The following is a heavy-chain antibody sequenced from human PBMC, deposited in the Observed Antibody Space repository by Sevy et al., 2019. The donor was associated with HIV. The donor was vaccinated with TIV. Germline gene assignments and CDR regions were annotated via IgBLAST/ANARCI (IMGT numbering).Heavy chain of an antibody. D-gene: IGHD3-16*01. Sequence: SETLSLTCTVSGGSISSLYWNWIRQPPGKGLEWIANIYYNGETNYNPSLKSRITISLDTSSNQVSLRLTSVTAADTARYYCAGENAWGRDYSWGLGTLVTVSS. J-gene: IGHJ4*02. CDR1: GGSISSLY. CDR3: AGENAWGRDYS. CDR2: IYYNGET. V-gene: IGHV4-59*08.